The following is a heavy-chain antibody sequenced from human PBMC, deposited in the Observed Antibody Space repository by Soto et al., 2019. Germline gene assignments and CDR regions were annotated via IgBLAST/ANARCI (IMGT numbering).Heavy chain of an antibody. J-gene: IGHJ3*02. CDR3: VRDRVYPQRPSNWNYIGDAFDI. D-gene: IGHD1-7*01. V-gene: IGHV1-69*13. CDR2: IIPIFGTA. CDR1: GGTFSSYA. Sequence: SVKVSCKASGGTFSSYAISWVRQAPGQGLEWMGGIIPIFGTANYAQKFQGRVTITADESTSTAYMELSSLRSEDTAVYYCVRDRVYPQRPSNWNYIGDAFDIWGQGTMVTVPS.